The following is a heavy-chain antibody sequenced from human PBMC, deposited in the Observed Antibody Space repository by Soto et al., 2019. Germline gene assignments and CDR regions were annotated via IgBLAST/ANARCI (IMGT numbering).Heavy chain of an antibody. CDR3: GRDTRMDV. J-gene: IGHJ6*02. V-gene: IGHV3-48*03. Sequence: GGSLRLSCAASGFTFSSYEMTWVRQAPGKGLEWVSYISRSGTSIYYADSVKGRFTISRDDAKNSLYLQMNSLRAEDTAVDYWGRDTRMDVWGQGTTVTVSS. CDR2: ISRSGTSI. CDR1: GFTFSSYE.